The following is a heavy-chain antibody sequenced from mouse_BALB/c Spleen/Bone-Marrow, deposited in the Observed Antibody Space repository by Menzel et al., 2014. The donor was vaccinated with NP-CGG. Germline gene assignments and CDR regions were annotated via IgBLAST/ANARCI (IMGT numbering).Heavy chain of an antibody. J-gene: IGHJ3*01. CDR2: ILPGSGST. Sequence: VQLQQSGAELMKPGASVKISCKATGYTFSRNWIEWVKQRPGHGLEWIGEILPGSGSTNYNEKFKGKATFTADTSSNTAYMQLSSLTSEDSAVYYCARNYGNYVWFANWGQGTLVTVSA. V-gene: IGHV1-9*01. CDR1: GYTFSRNW. D-gene: IGHD2-1*01. CDR3: ARNYGNYVWFAN.